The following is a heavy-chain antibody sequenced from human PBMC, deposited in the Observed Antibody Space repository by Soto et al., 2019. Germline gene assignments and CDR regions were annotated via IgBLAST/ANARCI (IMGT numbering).Heavy chain of an antibody. Sequence: GGSLRLSCAASGFTVSSNYMSWVRQAPGKGLEWVSVIYSGGSTYYADSVKGRFTISRDNSKNTLYLQMNSLRAEDTAVYYCARVDGYYNFVDYWGQGTLVTVSS. J-gene: IGHJ4*02. CDR3: ARVDGYYNFVDY. V-gene: IGHV3-66*01. D-gene: IGHD1-26*01. CDR1: GFTVSSNY. CDR2: IYSGGST.